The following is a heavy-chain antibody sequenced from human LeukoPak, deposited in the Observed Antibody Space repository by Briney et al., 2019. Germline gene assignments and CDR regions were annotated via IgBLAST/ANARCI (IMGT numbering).Heavy chain of an antibody. CDR2: IIPIFGTA. V-gene: IGHV1-69*01. J-gene: IGHJ5*02. D-gene: IGHD3-3*01. Sequence: SVKVSCKASGGTFSSYAISWVRQAPGQGLEWMGGIIPIFGTANYAQKYQGRVTITADESTSTAYMELSSLRSDDTAVYYCARVITIFGVVINYNWFDPWGQGTLVTVSS. CDR3: ARVITIFGVVINYNWFDP. CDR1: GGTFSSYA.